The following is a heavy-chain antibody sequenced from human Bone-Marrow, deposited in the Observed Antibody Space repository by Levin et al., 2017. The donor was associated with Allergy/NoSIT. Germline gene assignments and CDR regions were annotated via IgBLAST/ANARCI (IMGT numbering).Heavy chain of an antibody. Sequence: ASVKVSCKASGYTFTGYYMHWVRQAPGQGLEWMGWINPNSGGTNYAQKFQGRVTMTRDTSITTAYMELSSLRSDDTAVYYGARGLRPGYSSSWFDSWGQGTLFTVSS. D-gene: IGHD6-13*01. CDR2: INPNSGGT. CDR3: ARGLRPGYSSSWFDS. J-gene: IGHJ5*01. CDR1: GYTFTGYY. V-gene: IGHV1-2*02.